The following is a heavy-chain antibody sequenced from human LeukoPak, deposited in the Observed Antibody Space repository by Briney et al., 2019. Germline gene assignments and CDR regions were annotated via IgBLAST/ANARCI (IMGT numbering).Heavy chain of an antibody. CDR3: AGDPPKSGWAFAY. D-gene: IGHD6-19*01. Sequence: GGSLRLSCAASGFTFTNYGLHWVRQAPGTGLEGVAFIWSDGSNKYYSDSMKGRFTISRDNSKNTLYLQMTGLRAENTAVYYCAGDPPKSGWAFAYWGQGILVTVSS. J-gene: IGHJ4*02. CDR1: GFTFTNYG. CDR2: IWSDGSNK. V-gene: IGHV3-33*01.